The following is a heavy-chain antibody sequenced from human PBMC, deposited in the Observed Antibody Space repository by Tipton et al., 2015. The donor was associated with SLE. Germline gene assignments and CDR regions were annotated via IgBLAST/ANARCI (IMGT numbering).Heavy chain of an antibody. D-gene: IGHD6-19*01. CDR3: ARRGGWAHYYYYGMDV. J-gene: IGHJ6*02. Sequence: TLSLTCTVSGGSVSSSHYYWGWIRQPPGKGLEWIGSVYYGGTTYYNSSLKSRVTMSVDTSKNQFSLKLSSVTAADTAVYYCARRGGWAHYYYYGMDVWGQGTTVTV. V-gene: IGHV4-39*07. CDR1: GGSVSSSHYY. CDR2: VYYGGTT.